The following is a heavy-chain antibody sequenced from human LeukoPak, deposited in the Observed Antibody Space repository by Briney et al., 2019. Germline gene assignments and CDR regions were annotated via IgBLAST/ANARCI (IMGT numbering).Heavy chain of an antibody. D-gene: IGHD7-27*01. CDR2: IDTSTTYM. J-gene: IGHJ2*01. CDR1: GFTFSSYS. CDR3: AREAGTGERWYFDL. Sequence: PGGSLRLSCAASGFTFSSYSMNWVRQAPGKGLEWVSSIDTSTTYMTYADSVKGRFTISRDNARNSLYLQMNSPRAEDTAVYYCAREAGTGERWYFDLWGRGTLVTVSS. V-gene: IGHV3-21*01.